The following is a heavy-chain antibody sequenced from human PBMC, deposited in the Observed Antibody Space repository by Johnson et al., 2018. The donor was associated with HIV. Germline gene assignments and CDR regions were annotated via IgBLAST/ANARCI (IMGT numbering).Heavy chain of an antibody. CDR2: IDWTGANA. CDR3: ARHAGGDFTYGLFQN. D-gene: IGHD4-17*01. J-gene: IGHJ1*01. CDR1: GFMFDDYA. Sequence: VQLVESGGGLVQPGGSLRLSCVGSGFMFDDYAMSWVRQVPGKGLEWVSGIDWTGANAGYADSVKGRFTIFRDNAKNSLYIQMSGLREEDTALYYCARHAGGDFTYGLFQNWGRGTLVTVSS. V-gene: IGHV3-20*04.